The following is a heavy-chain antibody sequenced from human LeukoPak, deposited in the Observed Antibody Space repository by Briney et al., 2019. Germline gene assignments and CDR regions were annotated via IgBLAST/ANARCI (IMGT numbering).Heavy chain of an antibody. D-gene: IGHD6-19*01. CDR3: ARHGFSGWYYFDY. V-gene: IGHV4-59*08. CDR1: GGSISSYY. CDR2: IYYSGTT. Sequence: SETLSLTCTVSGGSISSYYWSWIRQPPGKGLEWIGYIYYSGTTNYNPSLKSRVTMSVDTSKNQFSLRLSSVTAADTAVYYCARHGFSGWYYFDYWGQGTLVTVSS. J-gene: IGHJ4*02.